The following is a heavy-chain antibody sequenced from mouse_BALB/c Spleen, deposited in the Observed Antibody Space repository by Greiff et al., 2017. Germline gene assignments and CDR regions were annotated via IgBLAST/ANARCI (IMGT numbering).Heavy chain of an antibody. Sequence: VQLKESGPELVKPGASVKMSCKASGYTFTSYVMHWVKQKPGQGLEWIGYINPYNDGTKYNEKFKGKATLTSDKSSSTAYMELSSLTSEDSAVYYCAPGDYYGSSFDYWGQGTTLTVSS. J-gene: IGHJ2*01. D-gene: IGHD1-1*01. CDR3: APGDYYGSSFDY. CDR2: INPYNDGT. V-gene: IGHV1-14*01. CDR1: GYTFTSYV.